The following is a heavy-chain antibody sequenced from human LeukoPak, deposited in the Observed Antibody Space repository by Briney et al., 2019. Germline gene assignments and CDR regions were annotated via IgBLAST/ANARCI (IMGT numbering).Heavy chain of an antibody. J-gene: IGHJ3*02. V-gene: IGHV1-2*04. D-gene: IGHD7-27*01. CDR3: GRNRLGKAFDI. CDR2: INPNSGGT. Sequence: ASVKVPCKASGYTFTDYYLHWVRQAPGQGLEWMGWINPNSGGTNYAQKFQGWVTMTRDTSISTAYMELNRLTFDDTAVYYCGRNRLGKAFDIWGQGTMVTISS. CDR1: GYTFTDYY.